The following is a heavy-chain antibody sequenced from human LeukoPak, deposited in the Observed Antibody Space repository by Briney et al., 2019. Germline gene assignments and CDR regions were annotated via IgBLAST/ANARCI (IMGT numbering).Heavy chain of an antibody. CDR3: ARGVTMIAVVTHDWYFDL. CDR1: GGSISSSNYY. CDR2: IYYSRST. J-gene: IGHJ2*01. Sequence: PSETLSLTCTVSGGSISSSNYYWGWIRQPPGKGLEWIGNIYYSRSTYYNPSLKSRVTISVDTAKNHFSLKLSSVTAADTAVFYCARGVTMIAVVTHDWYFDLWGRGTLVTVSS. V-gene: IGHV4-39*02. D-gene: IGHD3-22*01.